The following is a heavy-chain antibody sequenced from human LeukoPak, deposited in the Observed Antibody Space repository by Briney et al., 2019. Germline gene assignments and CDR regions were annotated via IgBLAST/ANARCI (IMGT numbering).Heavy chain of an antibody. V-gene: IGHV3-7*01. J-gene: IGHJ4*02. CDR1: GFPFSSYW. D-gene: IGHD1-26*01. Sequence: GGSLRLSCVASGFPFSSYWMTWVRQAPGKGLEWVANIKQDGSKKSYVDSVKGRFTISRDNAKNSLYLQMNSLRAEDTAVYYCARDPQAPHYPSDYWGQGTLVTVSS. CDR2: IKQDGSKK. CDR3: ARDPQAPHYPSDY.